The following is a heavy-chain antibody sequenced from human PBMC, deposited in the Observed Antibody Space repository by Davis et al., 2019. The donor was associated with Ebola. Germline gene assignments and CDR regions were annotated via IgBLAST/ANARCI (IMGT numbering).Heavy chain of an antibody. CDR3: AKRLVVNPEGFDY. CDR2: FSGSRGST. D-gene: IGHD3-22*01. J-gene: IGHJ4*02. CDR1: GFPFSRYA. Sequence: GESLKTPCPSPGFPFSRYAISRLRQAPAKGLEWVSAFSGSRGSTYYADSVKGRFTISRDNSKNTLDLQMNSLRAEDTAVYYCAKRLVVNPEGFDYWGQGTLVTVSS. V-gene: IGHV3-23*01.